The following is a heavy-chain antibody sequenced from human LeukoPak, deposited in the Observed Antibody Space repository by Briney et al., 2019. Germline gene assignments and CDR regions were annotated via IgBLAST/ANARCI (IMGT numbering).Heavy chain of an antibody. Sequence: GGSLRLSCAASGFTFNRAAISWVRQQPGKGLEWVSTIGGRGDKTFYAHSVKGRFTIYRDNSKNMRHLQMSSLTGEDTSLYYCVRRGDASCGWGYHDYWGQGALVTVSS. V-gene: IGHV3-23*01. CDR1: GFTFNRAA. CDR2: IGGRGDKT. J-gene: IGHJ4*02. CDR3: VRRGDASCGWGYHDY. D-gene: IGHD6-19*01.